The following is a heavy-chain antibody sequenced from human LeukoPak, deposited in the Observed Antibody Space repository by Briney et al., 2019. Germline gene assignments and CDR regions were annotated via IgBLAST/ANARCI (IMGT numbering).Heavy chain of an antibody. CDR2: IYYSGST. CDR1: GGSISSYY. D-gene: IGHD1-26*01. J-gene: IGHJ6*02. Sequence: PSETLSLTCTVSGGSISSYYWSWIRQPPGKGLEWIGYIYYSGSTNYNPSLKSRVTISVDTSKNQISLKLGSVTAADTAVYYCATLSGSYVYYYGMDVWGQGTTVTVSS. CDR3: ATLSGSYVYYYGMDV. V-gene: IGHV4-59*08.